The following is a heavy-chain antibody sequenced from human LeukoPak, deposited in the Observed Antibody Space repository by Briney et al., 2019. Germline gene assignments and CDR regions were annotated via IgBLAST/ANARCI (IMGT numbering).Heavy chain of an antibody. V-gene: IGHV4-39*07. J-gene: IGHJ4*02. CDR1: GGSISSSSYY. D-gene: IGHD3-22*01. CDR2: IYYSGST. CDR3: ARGPLLDYYDSSGYYFDY. Sequence: SETLSLTCTVSGGSISSSSYYWGWIRQPPGKGLEWIGSIYYSGSTYYNPSLKSRVTISVDTSKNQFSLKLSSVTAADTAVYYCARGPLLDYYDSSGYYFDYWGQGTLVTVSS.